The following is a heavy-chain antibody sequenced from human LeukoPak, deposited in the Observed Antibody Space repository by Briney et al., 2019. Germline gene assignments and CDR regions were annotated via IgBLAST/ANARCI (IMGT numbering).Heavy chain of an antibody. Sequence: GGSLRPSCPTSGFTLSNFDMNWVRQAPGKVLEWVSSITTTSSYIFYADSVRGRFTISRDNAKNSLYPHMDSLRAEDTAVYYCARSGCPGGSCYLRYSWLDLWGRGTLVTVSS. CDR2: ITTTSSYI. J-gene: IGHJ5*02. V-gene: IGHV3-21*01. CDR3: ARSGCPGGSCYLRYSWLDL. D-gene: IGHD2-15*01. CDR1: GFTLSNFD.